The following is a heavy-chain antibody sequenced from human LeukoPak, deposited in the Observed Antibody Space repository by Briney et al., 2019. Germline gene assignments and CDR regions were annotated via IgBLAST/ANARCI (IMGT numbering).Heavy chain of an antibody. Sequence: GGSLRLSCSASGFTFSSYAMHWVRHAPGKGLEYVSAISSNGGSTYYADSVKVRFTISRDNSKHTLYLQMNRLRPEDTAVYYCARGTVTAPDYWGQGTLVTVSS. CDR3: ARGTVTAPDY. V-gene: IGHV3-64*04. D-gene: IGHD2-21*02. CDR2: ISSNGGST. CDR1: GFTFSSYA. J-gene: IGHJ4*02.